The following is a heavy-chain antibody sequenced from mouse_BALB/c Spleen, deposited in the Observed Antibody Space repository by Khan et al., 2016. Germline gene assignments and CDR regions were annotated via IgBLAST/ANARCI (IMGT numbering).Heavy chain of an antibody. CDR1: GFSITSDYA. V-gene: IGHV3-2*02. CDR2: ISYSGST. Sequence: EVQLQESGPGLVKPSQSLSLTCTVTGFSITSDYAWNWIRQFPGNKLEWMGYISYSGSTSYNPSLKSRISITRDTSKNQFFLQLNSVTTEDTGTYDCARSPPRWYFDVWGAGTTVTVSS. J-gene: IGHJ1*01. CDR3: ARSPPRWYFDV.